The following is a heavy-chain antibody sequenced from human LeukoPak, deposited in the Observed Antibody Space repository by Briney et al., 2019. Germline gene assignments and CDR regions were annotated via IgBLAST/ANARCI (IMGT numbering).Heavy chain of an antibody. V-gene: IGHV4-59*11. CDR1: GGSISSHY. J-gene: IGHJ4*02. CDR2: IYYSGST. CDR3: ARGPSGSYSDY. D-gene: IGHD1-26*01. Sequence: KSSETLSLTCTVSGGSISSHYWSWIRQPPGKGLEWIGYIYYSGSTNYNPSLKSRVTISVDTSKNQFSLKLSSVTAADPAVYYCARGPSGSYSDYWGQGTLVTVSS.